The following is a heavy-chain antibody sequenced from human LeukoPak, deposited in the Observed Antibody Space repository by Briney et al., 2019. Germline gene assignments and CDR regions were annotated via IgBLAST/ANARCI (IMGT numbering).Heavy chain of an antibody. J-gene: IGHJ4*02. CDR2: IRSKAYGGTT. V-gene: IGHV3-49*04. CDR1: GFTFGDYA. CDR3: NKAATYYDNFAWYLGGRPERLLAY. Sequence: GGSLRLSCTASGFTFGDYAMSWVRQAPGKGLEWVGFIRSKAYGGTTEYAASVKGRFTISRDDSKSIAYLQMNSLKTEDTAVYFFNKAATYYDNFAWYLGGRPERLLAYWGQGTLVTVSS. D-gene: IGHD3-9*01.